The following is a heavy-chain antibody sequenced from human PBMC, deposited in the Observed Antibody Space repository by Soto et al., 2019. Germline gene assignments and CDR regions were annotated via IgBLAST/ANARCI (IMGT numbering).Heavy chain of an antibody. CDR2: IDPSDSYT. V-gene: IGHV5-10-1*01. J-gene: IGHJ4*02. CDR3: ARLQAAAGDNDLTFDY. D-gene: IGHD6-13*01. CDR1: GYSFNSYW. Sequence: ELQLVQSRAEVKKTGESLRISCKGSGYSFNSYWISWVRQMPGKGLEWRGRIDPSDSYTNYSPSFQGHVTISADKSISTAYLQWSSLKASETAMYYCARLQAAAGDNDLTFDYWGQGTLVTVSS.